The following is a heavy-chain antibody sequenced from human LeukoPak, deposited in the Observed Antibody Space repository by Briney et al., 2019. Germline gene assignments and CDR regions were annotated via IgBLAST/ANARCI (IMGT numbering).Heavy chain of an antibody. CDR2: TIPIFGTA. V-gene: IGHV1-69*01. J-gene: IGHJ3*02. CDR1: EGTSTTNA. CDR3: AREVGLYCSSTSCHDAFDI. Sequence: SLKVPSKPSEGTSTTNAISWLGRPPGQGLEGWGGTIPIFGTANYAQKFQGRVTITADESTSTAYMELSSLRSEDTAVYYCAREVGLYCSSTSCHDAFDIWGQGTMVTVSS. D-gene: IGHD2-2*01.